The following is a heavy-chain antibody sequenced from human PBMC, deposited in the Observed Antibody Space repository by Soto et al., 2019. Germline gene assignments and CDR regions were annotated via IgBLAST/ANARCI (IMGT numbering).Heavy chain of an antibody. J-gene: IGHJ4*02. CDR1: GYTFTSCD. CDR2: MNPNSGNT. Sequence: ASVKVSCKASGYTFTSCDINWVRQATGQGLEWMGWMNPNSGNTGYAQKFQGRVTMTRNTSISTAYMELSSLRSEDTAVYYCARLLRVVVADYWGQGTLVTVSS. CDR3: ARLLRVVVADY. D-gene: IGHD2-15*01. V-gene: IGHV1-8*01.